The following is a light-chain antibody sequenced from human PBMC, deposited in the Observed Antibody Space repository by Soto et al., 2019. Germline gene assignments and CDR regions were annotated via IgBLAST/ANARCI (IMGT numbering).Light chain of an antibody. CDR3: QQSYSTPPT. J-gene: IGKJ1*01. Sequence: DMQMTQSPSSLSPSVPDRVTITCRASQSIIRYLNWYQQKPGKAPKLLIYAASSLQSGGPSRLSGSGSGTDFTLIISSLQPEDFATYYCQQSYSTPPTFGQGTKVDNK. CDR1: QSIIRY. CDR2: AAS. V-gene: IGKV1-39*01.